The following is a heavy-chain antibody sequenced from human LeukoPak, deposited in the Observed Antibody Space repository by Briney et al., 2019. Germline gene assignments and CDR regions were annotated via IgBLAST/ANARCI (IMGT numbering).Heavy chain of an antibody. D-gene: IGHD3-3*01. CDR1: GDTVSSNSVA. J-gene: IGHJ3*02. CDR3: ARGGLDYDFWSPDAFDI. CDR2: TYYMSKWYN. V-gene: IGHV6-1*01. Sequence: SQTLSLTCAISGDTVSSNSVAWNWIRQSPSRGLEWLGRTYYMSKWYNDYAVSVRSRITINPDTSKNQFSLQLNSVTPEDTAVYYCARGGLDYDFWSPDAFDIWGQGTMVTASS.